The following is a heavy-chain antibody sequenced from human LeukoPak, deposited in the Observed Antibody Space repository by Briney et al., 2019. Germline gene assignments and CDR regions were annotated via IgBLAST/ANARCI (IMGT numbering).Heavy chain of an antibody. CDR3: VTIKSGSYGDVVFDI. CDR2: IYYSGST. D-gene: IGHD1-26*01. CDR1: GGSFSGYY. Sequence: SETLSLTCAVYGGSFSGYYWSWIRQPPGKGLEWIGSIYYSGSTYYNPSLKSRVTISVDTSKNQFSLKLSSVTAADTAVYYCVTIKSGSYGDVVFDIWGQGTMVTVS. J-gene: IGHJ3*02. V-gene: IGHV4-34*01.